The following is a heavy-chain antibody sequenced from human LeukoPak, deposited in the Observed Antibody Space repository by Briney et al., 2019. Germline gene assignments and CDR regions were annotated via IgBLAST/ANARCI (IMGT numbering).Heavy chain of an antibody. CDR1: GFTFSSYG. CDR2: IWYDGSNK. Sequence: GGSLRLSCAASGFTFSSYGMHWVRQAPGKGLEWVAVIWYDGSNKYYADSVKGRFTISRDNSKNTLYLQMNSLRAEDTAVYYCARAYSGYGMRYWGQGTLVTVSS. V-gene: IGHV3-33*01. J-gene: IGHJ4*02. D-gene: IGHD5-12*01. CDR3: ARAYSGYGMRY.